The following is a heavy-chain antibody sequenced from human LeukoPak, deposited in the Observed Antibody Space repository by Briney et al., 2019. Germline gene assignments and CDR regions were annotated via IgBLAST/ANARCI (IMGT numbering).Heavy chain of an antibody. CDR1: GGSVNSGYYY. CDR3: ARGAHCSGGTCYHDPYYYYHMDV. Sequence: SETLSLTCTVSGGSVNSGYYYWNWIRQPPGKGLEWIGYIYYSGSTKYNPSLKSRVTISVDPSENQFSLKLTSVTAADTAVYYCARGAHCSGGTCYHDPYYYYHMDVWGTGTTVTVSS. D-gene: IGHD2-15*01. CDR2: IYYSGST. V-gene: IGHV4-61*01. J-gene: IGHJ6*03.